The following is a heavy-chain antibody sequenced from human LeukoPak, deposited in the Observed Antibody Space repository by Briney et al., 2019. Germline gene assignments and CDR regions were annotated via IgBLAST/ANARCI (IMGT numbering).Heavy chain of an antibody. D-gene: IGHD3-10*01. Sequence: GGSLRLSCAASGFTFSNYAMYWVRQAPGKGLEWVSVIYSGGSTYYADSVKGRFTISRDNSKNTLYLQMNSLRAEDTAVYYCARKTMVRGVINGMDVWGQGTTVTVSS. CDR3: ARKTMVRGVINGMDV. CDR2: IYSGGST. CDR1: GFTFSNYA. V-gene: IGHV3-66*01. J-gene: IGHJ6*02.